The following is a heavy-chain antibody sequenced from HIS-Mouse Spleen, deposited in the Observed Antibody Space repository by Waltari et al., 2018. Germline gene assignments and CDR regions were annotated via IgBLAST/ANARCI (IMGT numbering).Heavy chain of an antibody. V-gene: IGHV2-70*15. Sequence: QVTLRESGPALVKPTQTLTLTCTFSGFSLSTSGMCVSWIRQPPGKALEWLARIDWDDDKYYSTSLKTRLTHSKDTSKNQVVLTMTNMDPVDTATYYCARIAEGYSSGWYAFDYWGQGTLVTVSS. J-gene: IGHJ4*02. D-gene: IGHD6-19*01. CDR2: IDWDDDK. CDR3: ARIAEGYSSGWYAFDY. CDR1: GFSLSTSGMC.